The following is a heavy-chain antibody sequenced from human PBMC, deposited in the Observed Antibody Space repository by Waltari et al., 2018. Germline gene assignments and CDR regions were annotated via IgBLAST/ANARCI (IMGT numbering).Heavy chain of an antibody. CDR1: GGSISSYD. CDR2: IYYSGST. Sequence: QVQLQESDPGLVKPSDTLSLTCTVSGGSISSYDWSWIRQPPGKGLEWSGYIYYSGSTNYNPSLKSRVTISVDTSKNQFSLKLSAVTAADTAVYYCARGVGFPYYYYMDVWGKGTTVTVSS. D-gene: IGHD1-26*01. CDR3: ARGVGFPYYYYMDV. V-gene: IGHV4-59*07. J-gene: IGHJ6*03.